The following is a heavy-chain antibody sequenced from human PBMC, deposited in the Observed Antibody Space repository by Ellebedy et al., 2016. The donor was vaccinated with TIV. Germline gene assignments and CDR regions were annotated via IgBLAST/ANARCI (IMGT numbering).Heavy chain of an antibody. D-gene: IGHD3-22*01. CDR1: GFTFSSYA. Sequence: ESLKISCAASGFTFSSYAMSWVRQAPGKGLEWVSAISGSGGYTYYADSVKGRFTISRDNSKNTLDLQMNSLRAEDTAVYYCAKGDRRMIVEVIAVNAIDYWGQGTLVTVSS. V-gene: IGHV3-23*01. CDR2: ISGSGGYT. J-gene: IGHJ4*02. CDR3: AKGDRRMIVEVIAVNAIDY.